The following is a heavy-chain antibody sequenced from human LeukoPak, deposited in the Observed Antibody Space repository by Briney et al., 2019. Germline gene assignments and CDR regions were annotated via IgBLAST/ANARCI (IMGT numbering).Heavy chain of an antibody. D-gene: IGHD5-24*01. Sequence: PGGSLRLSCTASGFTFSSYWMSWVRQAPGKGLEWVANIKQDGSEKYYVDSVKGRFTISRDNAKNSLYLQMNSLRAEDTAVYYCAREPFGYNPYDAFDIWGQGTMVTVSS. J-gene: IGHJ3*02. CDR3: AREPFGYNPYDAFDI. CDR2: IKQDGSEK. CDR1: GFTFSSYW. V-gene: IGHV3-7*01.